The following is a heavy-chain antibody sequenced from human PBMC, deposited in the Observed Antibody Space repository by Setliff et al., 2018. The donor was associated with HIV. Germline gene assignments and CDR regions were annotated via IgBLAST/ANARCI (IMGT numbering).Heavy chain of an antibody. CDR3: AKGNSYAENAFDI. Sequence: VASVKVSCKASGYTFTNYGISWVRQAPGQGLEWMGWISAYNGNTNYAQKLQGRVTMTTDTSTTTAYMELRSLRSDDTAVYYCAKGNSYAENAFDIWGQGTMVTVSS. CDR1: GYTFTNYG. J-gene: IGHJ3*02. D-gene: IGHD5-18*01. V-gene: IGHV1-18*01. CDR2: ISAYNGNT.